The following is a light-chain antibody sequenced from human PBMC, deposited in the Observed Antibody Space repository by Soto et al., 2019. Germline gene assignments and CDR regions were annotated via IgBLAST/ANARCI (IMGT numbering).Light chain of an antibody. CDR3: QQYGTSLRT. CDR2: GAS. V-gene: IGKV3-20*01. J-gene: IGKJ1*01. CDR1: QPVSSNY. Sequence: EIVLTQSPGTPSLSPGERATLSCRASQPVSSNYLAWYQHKPGQAPRLLIYGASSRATGIPDRFSGSGSGTDFTLTISRLEPEDFAVYYCQQYGTSLRTFGQGTKVDIK.